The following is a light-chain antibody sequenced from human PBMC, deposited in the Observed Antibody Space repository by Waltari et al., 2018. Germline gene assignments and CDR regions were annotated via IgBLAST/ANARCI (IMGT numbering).Light chain of an antibody. Sequence: DIQMPQSPSSLSAYVGDSGTITCQASKDISKWLTGDHHKPWKAPKLPIYDASNLQTGVPSRFSGSGSWTSFTFPITALQPEDVATYYCQQYDSLPYIFGQGTKLEIK. CDR2: DAS. CDR1: KDISKW. J-gene: IGKJ2*01. CDR3: QQYDSLPYI. V-gene: IGKV1-33*01.